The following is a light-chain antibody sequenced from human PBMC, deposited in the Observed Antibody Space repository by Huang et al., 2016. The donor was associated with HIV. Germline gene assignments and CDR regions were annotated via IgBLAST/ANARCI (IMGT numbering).Light chain of an antibody. Sequence: EIVLTQSPGTLSLSPGERATLSCRASQSISSSSLAWYLQKPGQAPTLLIHGASTRTTDIPDRLIGSGSGTDCTLTISRLEPEDFAVYYCHQYGSPPFTFGPGTKVDIK. CDR3: HQYGSPPFT. J-gene: IGKJ3*01. CDR1: QSISSSS. V-gene: IGKV3-20*01. CDR2: GAS.